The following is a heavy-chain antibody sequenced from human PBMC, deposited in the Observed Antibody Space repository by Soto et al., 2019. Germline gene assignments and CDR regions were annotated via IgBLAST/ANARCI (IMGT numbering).Heavy chain of an antibody. V-gene: IGHV2-5*02. D-gene: IGHD6-6*01. CDR3: AHRRPYSNSPEYFFDY. CDR2: IYWDDDK. Sequence: QITLKESGPTLVKPTQTLTLTCTFSGISLSTSGVDVGWIRQPPGKALEWLALIYWDDDKRYKPSLKSRLTITKATSRTQVVLTMTNMDPLDTATYYCAHRRPYSNSPEYFFDYWGQGTLVTVSS. J-gene: IGHJ4*02. CDR1: GISLSTSGVD.